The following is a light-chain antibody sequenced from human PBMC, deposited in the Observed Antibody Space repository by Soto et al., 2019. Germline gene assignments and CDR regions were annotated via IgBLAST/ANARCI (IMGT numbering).Light chain of an antibody. Sequence: EIVMTQSPATLSASPGERAALSCRASQSVGSNLAWYQQKPGQAPRLLIYDASTRATAIPARFSGSGSGTEFTLTISSLQSEDFAVYYCQQYKIWPEGFGGGTKVEIK. CDR3: QQYKIWPEG. V-gene: IGKV3-15*01. J-gene: IGKJ4*01. CDR1: QSVGSN. CDR2: DAS.